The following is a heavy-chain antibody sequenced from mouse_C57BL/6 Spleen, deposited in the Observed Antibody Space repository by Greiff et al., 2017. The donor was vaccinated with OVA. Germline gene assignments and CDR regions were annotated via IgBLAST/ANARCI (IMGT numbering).Heavy chain of an antibody. Sequence: EVQLQESGPELVKPGASVKISCKASGYSFTDYNMNWVKQSNGKSLEWIGVINPNYGTTSYNQKFKGKATLTVDQSSSTAYMQLNSLTSEDSAVDYCARGRMDGYYYVWYFDVWGTGTTVTVSS. CDR2: INPNYGTT. CDR1: GYSFTDYN. V-gene: IGHV1-39*01. J-gene: IGHJ1*03. CDR3: ARGRMDGYYYVWYFDV. D-gene: IGHD2-3*01.